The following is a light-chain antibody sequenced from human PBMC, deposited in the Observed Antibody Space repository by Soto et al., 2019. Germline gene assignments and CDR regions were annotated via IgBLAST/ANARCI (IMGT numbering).Light chain of an antibody. CDR1: QSVSSSY. J-gene: IGKJ1*01. CDR2: GAS. Sequence: EIVLTQSPGTLSLSPGERATLSCRASQSVSSSYLAWYQQKPGQAPRLLIYGASSRATGIPDRFGGSGSGTDFTLPISRLEPEDFAVYYCQQYGSSFGQGTKVEIK. V-gene: IGKV3-20*01. CDR3: QQYGSS.